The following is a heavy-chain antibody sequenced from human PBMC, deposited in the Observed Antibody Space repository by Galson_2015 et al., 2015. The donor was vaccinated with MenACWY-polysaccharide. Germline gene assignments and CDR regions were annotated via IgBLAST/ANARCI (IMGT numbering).Heavy chain of an antibody. V-gene: IGHV3-7*01. Sequence: SLRLSCAASGFTFSSYSMNWVRQAPGKGLEWVANIKQDGSEKYYVDSVKGRFTISRDNAKNSLYLQMNSLRAEDTAVYYCARDSGGGMDVWGQGTTVTVSS. CDR3: ARDSGGGMDV. J-gene: IGHJ6*02. D-gene: IGHD3-16*01. CDR1: GFTFSSYS. CDR2: IKQDGSEK.